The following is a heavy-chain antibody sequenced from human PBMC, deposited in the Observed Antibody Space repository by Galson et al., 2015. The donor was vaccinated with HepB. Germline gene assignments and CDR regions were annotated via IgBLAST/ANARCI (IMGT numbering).Heavy chain of an antibody. J-gene: IGHJ4*02. CDR2: INANSGGT. CDR1: GYTFTDYY. D-gene: IGHD2-15*01. Sequence: SVKVSCKASGYTFTDYYLHWVRQAPGQGLEWMGWINANSGGTNYAQKYQGWVTMTRDTSISTAYMELSRLRSDDTAVYYCARGYCTGGNCYNFDCWGQGTLVTVPS. CDR3: ARGYCTGGNCYNFDC. V-gene: IGHV1-2*04.